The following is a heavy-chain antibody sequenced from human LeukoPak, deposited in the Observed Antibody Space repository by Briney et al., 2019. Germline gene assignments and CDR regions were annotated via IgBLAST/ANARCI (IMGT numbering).Heavy chain of an antibody. J-gene: IGHJ3*02. V-gene: IGHV4-38-2*02. Sequence: PSETLSLTCTVSGYSISSGYYWGWIRQPPGKGLEWIGSIYHGGSTYYNPSLKSRVTISVDTSKNQFSLKVSSVTAADTAVYYCARHSAHSSTNDAFDIWGQGTMVTVSS. CDR3: ARHSAHSSTNDAFDI. D-gene: IGHD6-13*01. CDR2: IYHGGST. CDR1: GYSISSGYY.